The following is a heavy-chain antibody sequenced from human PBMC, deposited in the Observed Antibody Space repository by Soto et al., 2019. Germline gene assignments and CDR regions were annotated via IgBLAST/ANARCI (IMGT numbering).Heavy chain of an antibody. D-gene: IGHD2-2*01. V-gene: IGHV1-69*01. CDR3: ARDKVVLVQAAIYRSYSVMVV. J-gene: IGHJ6*02. CDR2: IIPILGTA. Sequence: QVQLVQSGAEVMKPGSSVKVSCKASGGTFSSYAICWVRQAPGQGREWRGGIIPILGTANYAQKFQGSVTITAAESKSTVYMERSSLRSEDTAVYYCARDKVVLVQAAIYRSYSVMVVWGQETTVTVSS. CDR1: GGTFSSYA.